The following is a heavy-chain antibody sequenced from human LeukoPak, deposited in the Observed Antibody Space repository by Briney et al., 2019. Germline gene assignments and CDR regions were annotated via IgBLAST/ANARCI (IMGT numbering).Heavy chain of an antibody. J-gene: IGHJ4*02. D-gene: IGHD3-3*02. CDR2: IYSGGST. V-gene: IGHV3-53*04. CDR1: GFTVSSNF. Sequence: QPGGSLRLSCAASGFTVSSNFMSWVRQAPGKGLEWVSVIYSGGSTYYADSVKGRFTISRHNSKNTLYLQMNSLRAEDTAVYYCARLYGTFLEWSPYFDYWGQGTVVTVSS. CDR3: ARLYGTFLEWSPYFDY.